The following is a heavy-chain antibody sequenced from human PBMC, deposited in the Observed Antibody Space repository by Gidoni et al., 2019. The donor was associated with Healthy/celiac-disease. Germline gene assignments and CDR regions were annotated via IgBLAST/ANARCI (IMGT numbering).Heavy chain of an antibody. Sequence: QVQLQQWGAGLLKPSETLSLTCAVYGGSFSGSFWSWIRQPPGKGLEWIGEINHSGSTNYNPSLKSRVTISVDTSKNQFSLKLSSVTAADTAVYYCAREGFRKGRYQLLWWWFDPWGQGTLVTVSS. J-gene: IGHJ5*02. D-gene: IGHD2-2*01. V-gene: IGHV4-34*01. CDR3: AREGFRKGRYQLLWWWFDP. CDR2: INHSGST. CDR1: GGSFSGSF.